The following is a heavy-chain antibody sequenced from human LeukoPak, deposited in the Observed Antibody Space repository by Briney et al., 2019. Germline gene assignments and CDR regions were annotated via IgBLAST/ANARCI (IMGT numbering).Heavy chain of an antibody. V-gene: IGHV1-18*04. J-gene: IGHJ4*02. CDR2: ISAYNGNT. CDR1: GYTFTSYG. Sequence: GASVKVSCKASGYTFTSYGISWVRQAPGQGLEWMGWISAYNGNTNYAQKLQGRVTMTTDTSTSTAYMELRSLRSDDTAVYYCAREAYRSSTSCYSKEVDYWGQGTLVTVSS. D-gene: IGHD2-2*01. CDR3: AREAYRSSTSCYSKEVDY.